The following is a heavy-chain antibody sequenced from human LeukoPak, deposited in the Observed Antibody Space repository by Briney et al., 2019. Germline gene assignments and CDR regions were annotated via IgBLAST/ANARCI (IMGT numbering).Heavy chain of an antibody. CDR1: GGALSSGGYY. J-gene: IGHJ4*02. CDR3: ARGGREFDY. V-gene: IGHV4-31*11. CDR2: IYYSGST. Sequence: SQTLSLTCAVSGGALSSGGYYWSWICQHPGKGLEWIGYIYYSGSTYYNPSLKSRVTISVDTSKNQCALKLSSVTAAVTAVYYCARGGREFDYWGQGTLVTVSS. D-gene: IGHD3-16*01.